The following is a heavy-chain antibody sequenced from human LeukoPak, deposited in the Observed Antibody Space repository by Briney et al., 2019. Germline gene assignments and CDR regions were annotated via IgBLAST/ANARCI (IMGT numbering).Heavy chain of an antibody. CDR2: INHSGST. Sequence: SEILSLTCAVYGGSFSGYYWSWIRQPPGKGLEWIGEINHSGSTNYNPSLKSRVTISVDTSKNQFSLKLSSVTAADTAVYYCARHGIAAAGRDWFDPWGQGTLVTVSS. D-gene: IGHD6-13*01. CDR3: ARHGIAAAGRDWFDP. J-gene: IGHJ5*02. V-gene: IGHV4-34*01. CDR1: GGSFSGYY.